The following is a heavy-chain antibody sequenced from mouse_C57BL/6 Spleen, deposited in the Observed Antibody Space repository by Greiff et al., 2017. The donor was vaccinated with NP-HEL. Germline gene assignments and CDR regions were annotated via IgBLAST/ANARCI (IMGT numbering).Heavy chain of an antibody. CDR2: IYPGSGST. V-gene: IGHV1-55*01. D-gene: IGHD1-1*01. CDR3: ARFYVCYYFDY. CDR1: GYTFTSYW. J-gene: IGHJ2*01. Sequence: VQLQQPGAELVKPGASVKLSCKASGYTFTSYWMHWVKQRPGQGLEWIGDIYPGSGSTNYNEKFKSKATLTVDTSSSTAYMQRSSLTSEDSAVYYGARFYVCYYFDYWGEGATLTESS.